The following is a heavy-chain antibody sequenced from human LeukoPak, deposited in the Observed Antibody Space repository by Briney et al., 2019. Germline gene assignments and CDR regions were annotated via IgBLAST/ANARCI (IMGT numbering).Heavy chain of an antibody. Sequence: SETQSLTCTVSGGSISSGGYYWSWIRQHPGKGLEWIGYIYYSGSTYYNPSLKSRVTIPVDTSKNQFSLKLSSVTAADTAVYYCAREYSSGWYYFDYWGQGTLVTVSS. D-gene: IGHD6-19*01. V-gene: IGHV4-31*03. CDR2: IYYSGST. CDR3: AREYSSGWYYFDY. CDR1: GGSISSGGYY. J-gene: IGHJ4*02.